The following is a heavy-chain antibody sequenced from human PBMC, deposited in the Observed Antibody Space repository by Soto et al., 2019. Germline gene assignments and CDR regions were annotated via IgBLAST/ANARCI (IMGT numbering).Heavy chain of an antibody. D-gene: IGHD3-10*01. CDR2: SYSAGNT. V-gene: IGHV3-53*04. CDR3: ARDNDYGSGSLDY. Sequence: EVQLVESGGGLVQPGGSLRLSCAASGFTVSSNFMNWVRQATGKGLEWVSVSYSAGNTYYADSVKGRFTISRHNSTNTLYLQINSLRVEDSAVYYCARDNDYGSGSLDYWGQGTLVIVSS. CDR1: GFTVSSNF. J-gene: IGHJ4*02.